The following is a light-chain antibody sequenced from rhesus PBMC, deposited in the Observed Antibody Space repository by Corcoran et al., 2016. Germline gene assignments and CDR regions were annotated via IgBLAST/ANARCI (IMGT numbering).Light chain of an antibody. J-gene: IGKJ2*01. V-gene: IGKV1-22*01. CDR2: KAS. Sequence: DIQMTQSPSSLSASVGDTVTITCRASQGISSWLAWYQPKPGKAPKLLIYKASRLQRGVPSRVSGRGSGTDFTLTISSLQSEDFATYYCQQYSSRPYSFGQGTKVEIK. CDR3: QQYSSRPYS. CDR1: QGISSW.